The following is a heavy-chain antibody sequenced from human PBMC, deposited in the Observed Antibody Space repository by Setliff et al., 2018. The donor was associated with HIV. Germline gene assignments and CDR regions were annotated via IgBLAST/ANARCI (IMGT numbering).Heavy chain of an antibody. CDR1: GFTFSSYS. CDR3: VKGGTLAGQFYYYMNV. J-gene: IGHJ6*03. V-gene: IGHV3-21*04. D-gene: IGHD6-19*01. Sequence: PGGSLRLSCAASGFTFSSYSMNWVRQAPGKGLEWVSSISSSSSYIYYADSVKGRFTISRDNAKNSLYLQMNSLATEDTALYFCVKGGTLAGQFYYYMNVWGKGTTVTVSS. CDR2: ISSSSSYI.